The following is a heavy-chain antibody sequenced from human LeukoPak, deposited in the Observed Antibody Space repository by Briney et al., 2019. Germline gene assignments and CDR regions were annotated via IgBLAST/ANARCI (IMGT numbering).Heavy chain of an antibody. CDR3: AKDLAVTSTCYFDS. V-gene: IGHV3-21*01. CDR1: GFTFSSYS. Sequence: GGSLRLSCAASGFTFSSYSMNWVRQAPGKGLEWVSSITSSSTYIYYVDSVRGRFTISRDNAKNSLYLQMNSLRAEDTAVYYCAKDLAVTSTCYFDSWGQGTLSPSRQ. D-gene: IGHD4-11*01. J-gene: IGHJ4*02. CDR2: ITSSSTYI.